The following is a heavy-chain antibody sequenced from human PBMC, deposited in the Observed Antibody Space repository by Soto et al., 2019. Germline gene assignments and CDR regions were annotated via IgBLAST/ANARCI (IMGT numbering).Heavy chain of an antibody. CDR2: ISAYNGNT. J-gene: IGHJ4*02. V-gene: IGHV1-18*01. Sequence: QVQLVQSGAEVKKPGASVKVSCKASGYTFTSYGIRWVRQAPGQGLEWMGWISAYNGNTNYAQKLQGRGTRTRDTTTSTDYMELRSLRSDHTAVYYGARGPIAVAGTLGYCGQGSLVTVSS. CDR1: GYTFTSYG. CDR3: ARGPIAVAGTLGY. D-gene: IGHD6-19*01.